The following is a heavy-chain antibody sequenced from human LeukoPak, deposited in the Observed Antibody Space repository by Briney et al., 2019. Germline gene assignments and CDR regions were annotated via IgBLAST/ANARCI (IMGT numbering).Heavy chain of an antibody. CDR3: ARAVGKGPLYDTSGYFYGGGAFDI. J-gene: IGHJ3*02. CDR1: GGTFSSYA. CDR2: IIPIFGTA. D-gene: IGHD3-22*01. V-gene: IGHV1-69*13. Sequence: ASVKVSCKASGGTFSSYAISWVRQAPGQGLEWMGGIIPIFGTANYAQKFQGRVTITADESTSTAYMELSSLRSEDTAVYYCARAVGKGPLYDTSGYFYGGGAFDIWGQGAVVTVSS.